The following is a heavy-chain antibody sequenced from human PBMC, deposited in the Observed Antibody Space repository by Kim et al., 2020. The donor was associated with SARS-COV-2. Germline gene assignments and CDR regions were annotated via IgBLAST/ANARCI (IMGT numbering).Heavy chain of an antibody. Sequence: NYSPSLKSRVTMSLDRSKSQVSLKLSSVTAADTAVFYCARRGDSTAWSFDYWGQGTLVTVSS. D-gene: IGHD2-21*02. J-gene: IGHJ4*02. V-gene: IGHV4-4*06. CDR3: ARRGDSTAWSFDY.